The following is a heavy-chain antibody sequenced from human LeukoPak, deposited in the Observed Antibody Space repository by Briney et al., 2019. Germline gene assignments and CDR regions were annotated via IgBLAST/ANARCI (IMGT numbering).Heavy chain of an antibody. CDR2: IYHSGSP. CDR1: GGSISSNNW. J-gene: IGHJ4*02. D-gene: IGHD2-2*01. Sequence: SGTLSLTCAVSGGSISSNNWWGWVRQPPGKGLEWIGEIYHSGSPNYNPSLKSRVTISVDKSRNHFSLNLSSVTAADTAVYYCARGPTVSSTWDYWGQGTLVTVSP. V-gene: IGHV4-4*02. CDR3: ARGPTVSSTWDY.